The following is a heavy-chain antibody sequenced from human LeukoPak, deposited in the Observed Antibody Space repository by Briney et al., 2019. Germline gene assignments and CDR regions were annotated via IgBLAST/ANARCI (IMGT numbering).Heavy chain of an antibody. CDR3: AKVGASHFDY. V-gene: IGHV3-30*18. D-gene: IGHD1-26*01. CDR1: GFTFSSYG. J-gene: IGHJ4*02. CDR2: ISYDGSNK. Sequence: GWSLRLSCAASGFTFSSYGMHWVRQAPGKGLKGVAVISYDGSNKYYADSVKGRFTISRDNSKNTLYLQMNSLRAEDTAVYYCAKVGASHFDYWGQGTLVTVSS.